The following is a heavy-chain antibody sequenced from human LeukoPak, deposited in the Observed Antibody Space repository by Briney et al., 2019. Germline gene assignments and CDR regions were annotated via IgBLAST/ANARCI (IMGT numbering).Heavy chain of an antibody. CDR2: ISFAGDKT. D-gene: IGHD3-22*01. CDR1: GFIFSRYE. J-gene: IGHJ4*02. V-gene: IGHV3-23*01. CDR3: AKRRASDGSGYRAFEF. Sequence: RGSLRLSCAASGFIFSRYEMSWVRQPPEEGLEWVSTISFAGDKTAYTDSVKGRFIISRDNSKNTVYLQMNSLRAEDTAVYYCAKRRASDGSGYRAFEFWGQGTLVTVSS.